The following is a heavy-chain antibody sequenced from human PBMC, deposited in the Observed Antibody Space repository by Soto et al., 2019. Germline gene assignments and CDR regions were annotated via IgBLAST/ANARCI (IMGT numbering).Heavy chain of an antibody. V-gene: IGHV5-10-1*01. J-gene: IGHJ5*02. CDR1: GYSFTSYW. CDR3: ARHGSGSGWSLSVYWFDP. CDR2: IDPSDSYT. Sequence: PGESLKISCKGSGYSFTSYWISWVRQMPGKGLEWMGRIDPSDSYTNYSPSFQGHVTISADKSISTAYLQWSSLKASDTAMYYCARHGSGSGWSLSVYWFDPWGQGTLVTVSS. D-gene: IGHD6-19*01.